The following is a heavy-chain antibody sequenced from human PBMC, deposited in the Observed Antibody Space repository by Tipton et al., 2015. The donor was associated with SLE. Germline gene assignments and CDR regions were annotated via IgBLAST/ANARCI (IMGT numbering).Heavy chain of an antibody. CDR1: GFIFDNFA. CDR2: AYSAEST. CDR3: AKGFSLTTSGGEN. Sequence: SLRLSCAASGFIFDNFAMSWVRQAPGERLEWVSVAYSAESTSYADSVKGRFTISRDNYRHTLYLQMNNLRTEDTAVYYCAKGFSLTTSGGENWGQGTLVTVSS. V-gene: IGHV3-23*03. J-gene: IGHJ4*02. D-gene: IGHD3-16*02.